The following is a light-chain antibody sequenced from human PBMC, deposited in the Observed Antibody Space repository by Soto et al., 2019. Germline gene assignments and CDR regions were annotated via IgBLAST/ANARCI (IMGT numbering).Light chain of an antibody. J-gene: IGKJ1*01. Sequence: DIQMTQSPSSLSASVVDRVTITCQASQDIKNYLNWYQQKPGKAPKLLIYDVSSLESGVPSRFSGSGSGTEFTLTISSLQPDDFATYYCQQYNTFWTFGQGTKVDI. CDR1: QDIKNY. CDR2: DVS. V-gene: IGKV1-5*01. CDR3: QQYNTFWT.